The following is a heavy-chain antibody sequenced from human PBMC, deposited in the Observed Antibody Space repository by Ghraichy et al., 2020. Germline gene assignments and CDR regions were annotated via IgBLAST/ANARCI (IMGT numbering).Heavy chain of an antibody. CDR3: ARELSEEPTTVFDY. J-gene: IGHJ4*02. V-gene: IGHV3-7*03. D-gene: IGHD4-11*01. CDR1: GFTFSSYW. Sequence: GGSLRLSCAASGFTFSSYWMSWVRQAPGKGLEWVANIKQDGSEKYYVDSVKGRFTISRDNAKNSLYLQMNSLRAEDTAVYYCARELSEEPTTVFDYWGQGTLVTVSS. CDR2: IKQDGSEK.